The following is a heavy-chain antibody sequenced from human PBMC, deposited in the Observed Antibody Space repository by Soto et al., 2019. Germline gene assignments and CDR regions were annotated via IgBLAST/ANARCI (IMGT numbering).Heavy chain of an antibody. D-gene: IGHD3-10*01. CDR2: ISGSGGST. V-gene: IGHV3-23*01. CDR3: AKVLKGVITSYYYYGMDV. Sequence: GGSLRLSCAASGFTFSSYAMSWVRQAPGKGLEWVSAISGSGGSTYYADSVKGRFTISRDNSKNTLYLQMNSLRAEDTAVYYCAKVLKGVITSYYYYGMDVWGQGTTVTV. CDR1: GFTFSSYA. J-gene: IGHJ6*02.